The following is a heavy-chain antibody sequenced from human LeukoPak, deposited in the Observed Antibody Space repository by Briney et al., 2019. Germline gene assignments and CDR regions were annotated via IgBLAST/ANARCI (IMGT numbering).Heavy chain of an antibody. CDR3: AREATAVGEYYFDY. V-gene: IGHV3-48*03. Sequence: GGSLRLSCAASGFTFSSYEMNWVRQAPGKGLEWVSYISSSGSTIYYADSVKGRFTISRDNAKNSLYLQMNSLRAEDTAVYYCAREATAVGEYYFDYWGQGTLVTVSS. J-gene: IGHJ4*02. CDR1: GFTFSSYE. D-gene: IGHD3-16*01. CDR2: ISSSGSTI.